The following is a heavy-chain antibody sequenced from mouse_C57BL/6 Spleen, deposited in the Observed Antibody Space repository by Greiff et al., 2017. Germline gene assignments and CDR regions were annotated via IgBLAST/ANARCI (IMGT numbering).Heavy chain of an antibody. CDR1: GYSITSGYY. CDR3: ARGAHYYGSSPYYFDY. J-gene: IGHJ2*01. V-gene: IGHV3-6*01. Sequence: EVQLQQSGPGLVKPSQSLSLTCSVTGYSITSGYYWNWIRQFPGNKLEWMGYISYDGSNNYNPSLKNRISITRDTSKNQFFLKLNSVTTEDTATYYCARGAHYYGSSPYYFDYWGQGTTLTVSS. CDR2: ISYDGSN. D-gene: IGHD1-1*01.